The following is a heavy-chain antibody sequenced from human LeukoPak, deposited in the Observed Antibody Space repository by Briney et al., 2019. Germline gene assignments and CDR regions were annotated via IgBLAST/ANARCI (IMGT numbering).Heavy chain of an antibody. CDR2: IYYSGST. CDR1: GGSISSYY. V-gene: IGHV4-59*01. CDR3: ARALNDYGDYMVRWFDP. D-gene: IGHD4-17*01. Sequence: KPSETLSLTCTVSGGSISSYYWSWIRQPPGKGLEWIGYIYYSGSTNYNPSLKSRVTISVDTSKNQFSPKLSSVTAADTAVYYCARALNDYGDYMVRWFDPWGQGTLVTVSS. J-gene: IGHJ5*02.